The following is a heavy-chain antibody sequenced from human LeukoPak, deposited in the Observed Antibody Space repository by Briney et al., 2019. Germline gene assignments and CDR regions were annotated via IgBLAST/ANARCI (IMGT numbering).Heavy chain of an antibody. CDR3: ARFTYDDYSNSYYIGY. J-gene: IGHJ4*02. D-gene: IGHD4-11*01. V-gene: IGHV4-59*08. Sequence: SETLSLTCTVSGGSISSYYWSWIRQPPGKGLEWIGYIYYSGSTSYNPSLKSRVTMSVDTSKNQFSLKLSSVTAADTAVYYCARFTYDDYSNSYYIGYWGQGTLVTVSS. CDR2: IYYSGST. CDR1: GGSISSYY.